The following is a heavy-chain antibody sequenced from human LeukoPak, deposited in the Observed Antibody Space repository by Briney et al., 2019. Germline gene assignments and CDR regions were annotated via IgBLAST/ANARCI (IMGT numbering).Heavy chain of an antibody. V-gene: IGHV4-59*01. D-gene: IGHD6-6*01. CDR1: GGSISSYY. CDR3: ARGVAARGEGFDY. J-gene: IGHJ4*02. Sequence: SETLSLTCTVSGGSISSYYWSWIRQPPGKGLEWIGYIYYSGSTNYNPSLTSRVTISVDTSKNQFSLKLSSVTAADTAVYYCARGVAARGEGFDYWGQGTLVTVSS. CDR2: IYYSGST.